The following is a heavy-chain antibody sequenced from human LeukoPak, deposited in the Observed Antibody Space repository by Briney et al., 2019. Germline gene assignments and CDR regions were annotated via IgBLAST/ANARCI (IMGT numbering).Heavy chain of an antibody. CDR1: GFTFGSFS. CDR3: AKAFRYYYDSQVAFDI. CDR2: ISGSGETT. Sequence: GGSLRLSCAASGFTFGSFSMSWVRQAPGKGLEWVSVISGSGETTFYADSVRGRFTISRDNSKSTLYLQMTSLRAEDTGVYYCAKAFRYYYDSQVAFDIWGQGTMVTVSS. V-gene: IGHV3-23*01. D-gene: IGHD3-22*01. J-gene: IGHJ3*02.